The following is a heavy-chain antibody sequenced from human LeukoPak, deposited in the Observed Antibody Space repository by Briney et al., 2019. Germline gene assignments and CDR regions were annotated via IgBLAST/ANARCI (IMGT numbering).Heavy chain of an antibody. J-gene: IGHJ4*02. CDR1: GGSISSSSYY. V-gene: IGHV4-39*07. Sequence: SETLSLTCSASGGSISSSSYYWGWIRQPPGKGLEWIGSIYYTGSTYYNPSLKSRVTISVDTSKNQFSLKVSSVTAADTAVYYCARRAYSSSWATIDYWGQGTLVTVSS. CDR3: ARRAYSSSWATIDY. D-gene: IGHD6-13*01. CDR2: IYYTGST.